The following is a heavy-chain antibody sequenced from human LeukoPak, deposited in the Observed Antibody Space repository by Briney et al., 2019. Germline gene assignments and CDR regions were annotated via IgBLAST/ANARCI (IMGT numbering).Heavy chain of an antibody. D-gene: IGHD5-12*01. CDR2: IWYDGSNK. CDR1: GLTFSSSG. V-gene: IGHV3-33*01. J-gene: IGHJ4*02. CDR3: ARERVDPNYFDF. Sequence: PGGSLRLSCAASGLTFSSSGMHWVRQAPGKGLEWVALIWYDGSNKYYADSVKGRFTISRDNSNNTLYLEMDSLRAEDTAVYYCARERVDPNYFDFWGQGTLVTVSP.